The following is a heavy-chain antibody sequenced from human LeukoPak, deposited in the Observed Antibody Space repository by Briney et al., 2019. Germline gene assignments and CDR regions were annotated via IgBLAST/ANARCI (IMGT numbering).Heavy chain of an antibody. CDR1: GFTFSSYS. D-gene: IGHD2-2*01. CDR3: ASAQGYCSSTSCLRYFDY. J-gene: IGHJ4*02. Sequence: SGGSLRLSCAASGFTFSSYSMNWVRQAPGKGLEWVSSISSSSSYIYYADSVKGRFTISRDNAKNSLYLQMNSLRAEATAVYYCASAQGYCSSTSCLRYFDYWGQGTLVTVSS. CDR2: ISSSSSYI. V-gene: IGHV3-21*01.